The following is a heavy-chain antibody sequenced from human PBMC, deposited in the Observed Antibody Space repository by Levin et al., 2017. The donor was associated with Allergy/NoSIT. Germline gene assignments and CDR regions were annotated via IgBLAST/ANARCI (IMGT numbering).Heavy chain of an antibody. Sequence: PGGSLRLSCAASGFSFTSYGMHWVRQAPGKGLEWVAVISYDGSNKFYADSVKGRFTISRDNSKNTLYLQMNSLRPEDTALYYCAKDLYYGSGSPLYFDYWGQGTLVTVSS. J-gene: IGHJ4*02. V-gene: IGHV3-30*18. D-gene: IGHD3-10*01. CDR1: GFSFTSYG. CDR2: ISYDGSNK. CDR3: AKDLYYGSGSPLYFDY.